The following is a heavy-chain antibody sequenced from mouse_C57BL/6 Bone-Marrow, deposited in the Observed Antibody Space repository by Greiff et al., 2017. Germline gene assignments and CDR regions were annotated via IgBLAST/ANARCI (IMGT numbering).Heavy chain of an antibody. CDR3: ARDEGYFDV. J-gene: IGHJ1*03. CDR2: SRNKANDYTT. V-gene: IGHV7-1*01. CDR1: GFTFSDFY. Sequence: EVNLVESGGGLVQSGRSLRLSCATSGFTFSDFYMAWVRQAPGKGLEWIAASRNKANDYTTEYSASVKGRFIVSRDTSQSILYLQMNALRAEDTAIYYCARDEGYFDVWGTGTTVTVSS.